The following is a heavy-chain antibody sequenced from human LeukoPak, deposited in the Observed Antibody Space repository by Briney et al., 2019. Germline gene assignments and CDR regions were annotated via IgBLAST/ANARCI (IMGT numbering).Heavy chain of an antibody. J-gene: IGHJ6*02. V-gene: IGHV4-39*07. CDR3: AGSPIGYGMDV. CDR2: IYDSGST. Sequence: SETLSLTCTVSGGSIRSSYYYWGWIRQPPGKGLEWIGSIYDSGSTNYIPSLKSRITISVDKSKNQFSLKLTSVTAADTAVYYCAGSPIGYGMDVWGQGTTVTVSS. CDR1: GGSIRSSYYY.